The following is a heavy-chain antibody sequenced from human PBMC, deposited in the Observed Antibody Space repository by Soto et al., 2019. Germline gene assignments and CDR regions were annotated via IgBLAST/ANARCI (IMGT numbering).Heavy chain of an antibody. Sequence: EVELLESGGGLIHPGESLRLSCAAYGFSFSSYAMIWVRQAPGKGLEWVSVMSASGGTSYFADSVKGRFSMSRDNSKNMFYLEMNSLRAEDTAIYFCAKGSIQYSASIDYWGQGTLVSVSS. CDR3: AKGSIQYSASIDY. D-gene: IGHD5-12*01. V-gene: IGHV3-23*01. CDR2: MSASGGTS. J-gene: IGHJ4*02. CDR1: GFSFSSYA.